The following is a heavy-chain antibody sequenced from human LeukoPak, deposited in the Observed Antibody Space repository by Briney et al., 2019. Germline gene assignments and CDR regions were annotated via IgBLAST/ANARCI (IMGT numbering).Heavy chain of an antibody. CDR3: ARGKYIDSGSYNVFDY. J-gene: IGHJ4*02. D-gene: IGHD3-10*01. Sequence: SETLSLTCNVSGGSMSNIYYWGWIRQPPKKGLEWVGSFFYGGSTYYNPSLKSRVTISVDTSENQLSLKLSSVTAADTAVFYCARGKYIDSGSYNVFDYWGQGTLATVSS. CDR1: GGSMSNIYY. CDR2: FFYGGST. V-gene: IGHV4-39*07.